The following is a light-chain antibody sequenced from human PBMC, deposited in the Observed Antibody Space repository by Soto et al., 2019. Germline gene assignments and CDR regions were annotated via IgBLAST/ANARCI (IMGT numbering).Light chain of an antibody. V-gene: IGKV1-39*01. CDR3: QQRYSTLWT. J-gene: IGKJ1*01. CDR2: AAS. CDR1: QSISNY. Sequence: DIQMTQSPSSLYASVGDRVTITCRASQSISNYLNWYQQKPWKAPKLLIYAASSLQSGVPSRFSGSGSGTDFTLTISSLQPEDFATYYCQQRYSTLWTFDQGTKVEIK.